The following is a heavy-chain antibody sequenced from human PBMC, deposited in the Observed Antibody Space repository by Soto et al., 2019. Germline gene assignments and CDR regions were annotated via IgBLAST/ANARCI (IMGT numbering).Heavy chain of an antibody. CDR2: ISWNSGSI. V-gene: IGHV3-9*01. J-gene: IGHJ6*02. CDR1: GFTFDDYA. CDR3: AKDMLEYAHSGGDYYYGMDV. Sequence: GGSLRLSCAASGFTFDDYAMHWVRQAPGKGLEWVSGISWNSGSIGYADSVKGRFTISRDNAKNSLYLQMNSLRAEDTALYYCAKDMLEYAHSGGDYYYGMDVWGQGTTVTVYS. D-gene: IGHD3-10*01.